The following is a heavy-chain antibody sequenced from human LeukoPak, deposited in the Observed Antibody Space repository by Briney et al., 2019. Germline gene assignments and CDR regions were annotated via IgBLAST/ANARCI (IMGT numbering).Heavy chain of an antibody. CDR3: ARDGITMIVVARMQGDY. V-gene: IGHV1-2*06. J-gene: IGHJ4*02. D-gene: IGHD3-22*01. Sequence: GASVKVSCKASGYTFTGYYMHWVRQAPGQGLEWMGRINPNSGGTNYAQKFQGRVTTTRDTSISTAYMELSRLRSDDTAVYYCARDGITMIVVARMQGDYWGQGTLVTVSS. CDR1: GYTFTGYY. CDR2: INPNSGGT.